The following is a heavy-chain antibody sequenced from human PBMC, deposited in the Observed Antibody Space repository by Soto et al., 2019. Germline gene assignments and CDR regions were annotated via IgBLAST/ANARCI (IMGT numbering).Heavy chain of an antibody. Sequence: PGGSLRLSCVASGFNFGTYAIHWVRQAPGKGLQWVALIAYDGINTYYADSVKGRFTISRDNSKNTLHLQMNSLRPEDTGVYFCVRVTPGNNLYYFSGLDVWGQGTSVTVSS. D-gene: IGHD1-1*01. CDR2: IAYDGINT. CDR3: VRVTPGNNLYYFSGLDV. V-gene: IGHV3-30-3*01. CDR1: GFNFGTYA. J-gene: IGHJ6*02.